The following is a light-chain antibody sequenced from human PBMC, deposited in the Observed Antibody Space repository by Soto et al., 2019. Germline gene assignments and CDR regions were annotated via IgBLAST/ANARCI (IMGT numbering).Light chain of an antibody. Sequence: AIQMTQSPSSLSASVGDTVTITCRASQGITNDLDWYQQKPGKAPKLLIYAASTLQSEVPSRFSGTGSGTDFTLTISSLQPEDFATYYCLQDYNYPYTFGQGTKVDIK. J-gene: IGKJ2*01. V-gene: IGKV1-6*01. CDR3: LQDYNYPYT. CDR2: AAS. CDR1: QGITND.